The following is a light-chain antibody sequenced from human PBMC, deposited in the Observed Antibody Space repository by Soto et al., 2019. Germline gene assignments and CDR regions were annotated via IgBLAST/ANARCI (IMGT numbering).Light chain of an antibody. V-gene: IGLV2-8*01. CDR2: EVS. CDR3: SSYAGSNNPVI. CDR1: SSDVGGYNY. J-gene: IGLJ2*01. Sequence: QSVLTQPPSASGSPGQSVTISCTGTSSDVGGYNYVSWYQQHPGKAPKFLIFEVSRRPSGVPDRFSGSKSGNTASLTVSGVQADDEADYYCSSYAGSNNPVIFGGGTKLTVL.